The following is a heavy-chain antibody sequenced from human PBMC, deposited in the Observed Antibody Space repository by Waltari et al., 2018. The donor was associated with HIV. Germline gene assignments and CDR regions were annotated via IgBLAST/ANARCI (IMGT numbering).Heavy chain of an antibody. J-gene: IGHJ4*02. CDR2: ISWDGDYT. V-gene: IGHV3-43*01. CDR1: GFIFVDYT. Sequence: EVHLVESGARVVQPGGSLRLSCAASGFIFVDYTMVWVRQATGPGKGLEWVSLISWDGDYTDYADSVKGRFTISRDDSKDTLYLQMNSLRTEDTALYYCAKDVNPGFCSGGTCHGPDYWGRGTLVTVSS. D-gene: IGHD2-15*01. CDR3: AKDVNPGFCSGGTCHGPDY.